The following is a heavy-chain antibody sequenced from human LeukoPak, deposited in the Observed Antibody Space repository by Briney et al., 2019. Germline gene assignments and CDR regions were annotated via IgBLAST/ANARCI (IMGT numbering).Heavy chain of an antibody. D-gene: IGHD3-9*01. J-gene: IGHJ5*02. CDR1: GYTFTGYG. V-gene: IGHV1-18*04. CDR2: ISAYNGNT. Sequence: ASVKVSCKASGYTFTGYGISWVRQARGQGLEWMGWISAYNGNTNCAQKLQGRVTMTTDTSTSTAYMELRSLRSDDTAVYYCARFNRRSNEYDILTGFPFDPWGQGTLVTVSS. CDR3: ARFNRRSNEYDILTGFPFDP.